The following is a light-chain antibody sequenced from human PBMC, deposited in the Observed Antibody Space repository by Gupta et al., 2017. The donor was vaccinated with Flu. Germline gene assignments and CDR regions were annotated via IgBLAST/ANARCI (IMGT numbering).Light chain of an antibody. Sequence: GERVTLSCRASQFISSNLDWYQQRPDQAPRRLIFDASTRATGIPARFSGSGYGTEFTLTISNLQSEDFAVYYCKQYRNWPQTFGQGTKLEIK. J-gene: IGKJ2*01. CDR1: QFISSN. CDR2: DAS. CDR3: KQYRNWPQT. V-gene: IGKV3-15*01.